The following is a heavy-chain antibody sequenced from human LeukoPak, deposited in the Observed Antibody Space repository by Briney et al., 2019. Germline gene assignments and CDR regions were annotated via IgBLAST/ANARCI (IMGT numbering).Heavy chain of an antibody. CDR3: VKESYDYVWDRAEYYYSMDV. CDR2: ISSNGGST. CDR1: GFTFSSYA. D-gene: IGHD3-16*01. J-gene: IGHJ6*02. Sequence: GGSLRLSCSASGFTFSSYAMHWVRQAPGKGLEYVSAISSNGGSTYYADSVKGRFTISRDNSKNTLYLQMSSLRAEDTAVNYCVKESYDYVWDRAEYYYSMDVWGQGTTVTVSS. V-gene: IGHV3-64D*09.